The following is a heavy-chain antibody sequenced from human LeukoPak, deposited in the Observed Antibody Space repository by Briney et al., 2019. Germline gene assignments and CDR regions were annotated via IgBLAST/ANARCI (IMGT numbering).Heavy chain of an antibody. D-gene: IGHD2-15*01. V-gene: IGHV3-30*04. J-gene: IGHJ6*02. CDR3: ARSYCSGGSCSGMDV. CDR1: GFTFKSYA. CDR2: ISYDGSNK. Sequence: GGSLRLSCAPSGFTFKSYAMHGVRQAPGKGREGGAVISYDGSNKYYQGLVKGRSTISRDNSNKELYLQMNSLGAEDTAVYYCARSYCSGGSCSGMDVWGQGPTVTVSS.